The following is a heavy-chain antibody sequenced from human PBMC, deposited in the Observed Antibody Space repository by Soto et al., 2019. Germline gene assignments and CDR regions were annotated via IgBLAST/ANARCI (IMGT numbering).Heavy chain of an antibody. J-gene: IGHJ6*02. CDR2: IYHSGST. D-gene: IGHD3-22*01. Sequence: SETLSLTCAVSGGSISSGGYSWSWIRQPPGKGLECIGYIYHSGSTYYNPSLKSRVTISVDRSKNQFSLKLSSVTAADTAVYYCAGSGYDHNSGMDVWGQGTTVIVSS. V-gene: IGHV4-30-2*01. CDR3: AGSGYDHNSGMDV. CDR1: GGSISSGGYS.